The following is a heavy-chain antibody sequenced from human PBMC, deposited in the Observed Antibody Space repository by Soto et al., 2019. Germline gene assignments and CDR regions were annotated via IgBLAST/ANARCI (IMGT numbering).Heavy chain of an antibody. CDR3: ARGETGTTRGYWYFDL. CDR2: IIPIFGTA. J-gene: IGHJ2*01. CDR1: GGTFSSYA. V-gene: IGHV1-69*13. D-gene: IGHD1-7*01. Sequence: GASVKVSCKASGGTFSSYAISWVRQAPGQGLEWMGGIIPIFGTANYAQKFQGRVTITADESTSTAYMELSSLRSEDTAVYYCARGETGTTRGYWYFDLWGRGTLVTVSS.